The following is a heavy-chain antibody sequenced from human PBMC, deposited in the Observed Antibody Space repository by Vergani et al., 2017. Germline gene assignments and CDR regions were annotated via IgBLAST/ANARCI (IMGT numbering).Heavy chain of an antibody. CDR1: GGSISSGDYY. J-gene: IGHJ6*02. D-gene: IGHD3-22*01. CDR2: IYYSGST. Sequence: QVQLQESGPGLVKPSQTLSLTCTVSGGSISSGDYYWSWIRQPPGKGLEWIGYIYYSGSTSYNPSLKSRVTISVDTSKNQFSLKLSSVTASDTAVYYCARVLRDDSSGYYYYYGMDVWGQGTTVTVSS. CDR3: ARVLRDDSSGYYYYYGMDV. V-gene: IGHV4-30-4*01.